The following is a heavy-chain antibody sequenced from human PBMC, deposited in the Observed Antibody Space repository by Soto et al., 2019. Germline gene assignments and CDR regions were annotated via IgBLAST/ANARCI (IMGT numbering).Heavy chain of an antibody. Sequence: ASVTVSCQTSGGTFISYAISWVRQAPGQGLEWMGGIIPIFGTANYAQKFQGKVTITADESTSTAYMELSSLRSEDTAVYYCARTPTYYYDSSGYRQYFQHWGQGTLVTVSS. CDR3: ARTPTYYYDSSGYRQYFQH. CDR1: GGTFISYA. J-gene: IGHJ1*01. CDR2: IIPIFGTA. D-gene: IGHD3-22*01. V-gene: IGHV1-69*13.